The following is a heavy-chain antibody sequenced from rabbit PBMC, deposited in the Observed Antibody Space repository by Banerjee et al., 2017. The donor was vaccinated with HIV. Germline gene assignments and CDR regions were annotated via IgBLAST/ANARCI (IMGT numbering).Heavy chain of an antibody. CDR1: GVSFSDKDV. CDR3: ARGLPYAGGIGAGYTTYFNL. D-gene: IGHD4-2*01. J-gene: IGHJ4*01. CDR2: INIVTGKS. Sequence: EQLEESGGGLVKPEGSLTLTCKASGVSFSDKDVMCWVRQAPGKGLEWIACINIVTGKSVYASWAKGRFIMSRTSSTTVTLQMTSLTAADTATYFCARGLPYAGGIGAGYTTYFNLWGQGTLVTVS. V-gene: IGHV1S45*01.